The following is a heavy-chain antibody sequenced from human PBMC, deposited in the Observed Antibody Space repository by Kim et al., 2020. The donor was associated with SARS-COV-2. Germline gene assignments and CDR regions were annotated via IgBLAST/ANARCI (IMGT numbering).Heavy chain of an antibody. Sequence: ASVKVSCKASGYTFTSYYMHWVRQAPGQGLEWMGIINPSGGSTSYAQKFQGRVTMTRDTSTSTVYTELSSLRSEDTAVYYCARDRGVCYLFDYWGQGTLVTVSS. J-gene: IGHJ4*02. CDR1: GYTFTSYY. D-gene: IGHD2-8*01. V-gene: IGHV1-46*01. CDR3: ARDRGVCYLFDY. CDR2: INPSGGST.